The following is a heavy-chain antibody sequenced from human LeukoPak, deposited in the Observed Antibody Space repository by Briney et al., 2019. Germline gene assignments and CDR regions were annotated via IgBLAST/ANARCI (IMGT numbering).Heavy chain of an antibody. D-gene: IGHD5-24*01. CDR1: GFTFSTYD. J-gene: IGHJ4*02. Sequence: PGGSLRLSCAASGFTFSTYDMSWVRQAPGKGLEWVSAIRGSGGSTYYADSVKGRFTISRDNSNNTLYLQMNSLRAEDTAVYYCARRDGYNKWCQGALDTVSS. CDR3: ARRDGYNK. V-gene: IGHV3-23*01. CDR2: IRGSGGST.